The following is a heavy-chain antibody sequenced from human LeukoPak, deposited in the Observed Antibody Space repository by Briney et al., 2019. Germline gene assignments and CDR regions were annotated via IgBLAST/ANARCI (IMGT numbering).Heavy chain of an antibody. J-gene: IGHJ4*02. D-gene: IGHD1-26*01. CDR3: ARDPGSYTSY. CDR2: IKQDGTEK. CDR1: GFTFSSYW. Sequence: GGSLRLSCAASGFTFSSYWMSWVRQAPGKGLEWVANIKQDGTEKYYADSVKGRFTISRDNARNSRYLQMNSLRVEDTAVYYCARDPGSYTSYWGQGTLVTVSP. V-gene: IGHV3-7*01.